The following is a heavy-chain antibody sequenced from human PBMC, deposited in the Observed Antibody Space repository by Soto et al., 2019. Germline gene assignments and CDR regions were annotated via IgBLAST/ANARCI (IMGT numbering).Heavy chain of an antibody. CDR1: GGSIDSYY. Sequence: ASVTLSVTCTVAGGSIDSYYWSWIRQPTGKGLEWIGYIYYSGSTNYNPSLKSRVTISVDTSKNQFSLKLNSVTAADTAVYYCARDSRLGFPDYWGQGTLVTVSS. CDR3: ARDSRLGFPDY. V-gene: IGHV4-59*01. CDR2: IYYSGST. J-gene: IGHJ4*02. D-gene: IGHD3-16*01.